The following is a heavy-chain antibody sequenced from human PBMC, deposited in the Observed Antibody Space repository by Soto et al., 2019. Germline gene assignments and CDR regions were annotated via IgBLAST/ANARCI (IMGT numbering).Heavy chain of an antibody. CDR2: INPRGGST. J-gene: IGHJ4*02. V-gene: IGHV1-46*01. CDR1: GYTFATYY. D-gene: IGHD3-22*01. CDR3: ARRYDSSGNDEHYFDY. Sequence: ASVKVSCKASGYTFATYYMHWVRQAPGQGLEWMGIINPRGGSTSYAQKFQGRVTMTRDTSTSTVYMELSSLRSEDTAVYYCARRYDSSGNDEHYFDYWGQGTLVTVSS.